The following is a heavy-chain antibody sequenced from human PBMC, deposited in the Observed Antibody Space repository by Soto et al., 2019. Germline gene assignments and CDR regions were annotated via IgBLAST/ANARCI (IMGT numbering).Heavy chain of an antibody. CDR3: ARNSDHRLVRGWLDP. V-gene: IGHV3-30-3*01. CDR2: ISHDGSHE. J-gene: IGHJ5*02. CDR1: GLTFSTSA. Sequence: QGQLHESGGGVVQPGRSLRLSCAASGLTFSTSAMHWVRQAPGKGLEWVAMISHDGSHEYYVDSVKGRFSVSRDNSHNIPHLQMKSLRIEDTAVYFCARNSDHRLVRGWLDPWGQGTLVTVSS. D-gene: IGHD3-10*01.